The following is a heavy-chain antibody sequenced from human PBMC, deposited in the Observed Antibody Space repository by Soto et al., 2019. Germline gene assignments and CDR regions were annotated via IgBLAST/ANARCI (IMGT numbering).Heavy chain of an antibody. Sequence: ASVKVSCKASGGTFSSYTISWVRQAPGQGLEWMGRIIPILGIANYAQKFQGRVTITADKSTSTAYMELSSLRSEDTAVYYCARATLYGNTYYYYMDVWGKGTTVTVSS. CDR3: ARATLYGNTYYYYMDV. CDR1: GGTFSSYT. CDR2: IIPILGIA. J-gene: IGHJ6*03. D-gene: IGHD1-7*01. V-gene: IGHV1-69*02.